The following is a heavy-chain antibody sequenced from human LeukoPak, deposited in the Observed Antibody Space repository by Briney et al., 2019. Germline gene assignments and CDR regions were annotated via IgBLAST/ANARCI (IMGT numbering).Heavy chain of an antibody. J-gene: IGHJ4*02. CDR3: ARGSGTTYRPSDY. CDR2: IYYSGST. CDR1: GASINSTGYY. V-gene: IGHV4-39*07. Sequence: SETLSLTCTVSGASINSTGYYWGWIRQPPGRGLEWIGSIYYSGSTNYNPSLKSRVTISVDTSKNQFSLNLRSVTAADTAVYYCARGSGTTYRPSDYWGQGILVTVSS. D-gene: IGHD3-10*01.